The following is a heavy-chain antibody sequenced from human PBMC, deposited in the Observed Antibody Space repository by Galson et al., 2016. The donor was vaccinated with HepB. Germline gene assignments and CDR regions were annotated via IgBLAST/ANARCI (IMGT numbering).Heavy chain of an antibody. CDR3: ARDPSYYSGMDG. Sequence: SLRLSCAASGFTFSSYYMHWVRQAPGKGLVWVSRINRDESSTSYADYVKGRFTISRDNAKNTLYLQMNSLRAEDTAVYYCARDPSYYSGMDGWGQGTTVTVSS. J-gene: IGHJ6*02. CDR1: GFTFSSYY. CDR2: INRDESST. V-gene: IGHV3-74*01.